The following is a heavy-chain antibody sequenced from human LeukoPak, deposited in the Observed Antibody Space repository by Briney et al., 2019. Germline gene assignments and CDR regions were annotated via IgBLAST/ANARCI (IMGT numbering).Heavy chain of an antibody. CDR2: ISGSGGST. CDR1: GYTFSSYA. Sequence: GGSLRLSCAASGYTFSSYAMSWVRQAPGKGLEWVSAISGSGGSTYYADSVKGRFTISRDNSKNTLYLQMNSLRAEDTAVYYCTKDDPTSITMIDFDYWGQGTLVTVSS. D-gene: IGHD3-22*01. V-gene: IGHV3-23*01. J-gene: IGHJ4*02. CDR3: TKDDPTSITMIDFDY.